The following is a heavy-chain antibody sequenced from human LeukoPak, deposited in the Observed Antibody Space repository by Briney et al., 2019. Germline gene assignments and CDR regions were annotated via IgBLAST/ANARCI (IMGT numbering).Heavy chain of an antibody. V-gene: IGHV1-69*13. CDR3: ARGNYYGSGTYYYYYYMDV. CDR1: GGTFSSYA. J-gene: IGHJ6*03. Sequence: SVKVSCKASGGTFSSYAISWVRQAPGQGLEWMGGIIPIFGTANYAQKFQGRVTITADESTSTAYMELSSLGSEDTAVYYCARGNYYGSGTYYYYYYMDVWGKGTTVTVSS. D-gene: IGHD3-10*01. CDR2: IIPIFGTA.